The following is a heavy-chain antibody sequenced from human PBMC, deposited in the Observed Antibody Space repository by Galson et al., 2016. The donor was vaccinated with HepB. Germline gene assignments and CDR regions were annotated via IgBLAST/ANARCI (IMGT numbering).Heavy chain of an antibody. CDR3: AREYSTAGFDY. V-gene: IGHV3-33*01. D-gene: IGHD2-21*01. CDR2: VWYDGITI. J-gene: IGHJ4*02. CDR1: GFTFSSFA. Sequence: SLRLSCAASGFTFSSFAMHWVRQAPGKGLEWVALVWYDGITIYYVDSVKGRFTIPRDNSDNTMYLQMSSLRAEDTAVYYCAREYSTAGFDYWGQGTLVTVSS.